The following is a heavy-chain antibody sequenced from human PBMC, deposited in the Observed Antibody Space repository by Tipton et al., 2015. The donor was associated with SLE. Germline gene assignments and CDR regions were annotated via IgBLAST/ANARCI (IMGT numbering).Heavy chain of an antibody. CDR1: GFTFRRDW. CDR3: AKVTYPTNWYRRSFDD. V-gene: IGHV3-74*01. D-gene: IGHD6-13*01. J-gene: IGHJ4*02. CDR2: INVYGSNI. Sequence: SPRLSCAASGFTFRRDWGHWVRQAPGEGLVWGSRINVYGSNIGYADSVKGRFTISRDNSKNTLYLQMNSLTAEDAAVYYCAKVTYPTNWYRRSFDDWGQGTLVSVSS.